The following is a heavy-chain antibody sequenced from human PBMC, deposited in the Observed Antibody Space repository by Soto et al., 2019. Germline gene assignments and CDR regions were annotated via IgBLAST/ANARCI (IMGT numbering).Heavy chain of an antibody. Sequence: QVQLVQSGAEVKKPGASVKVSCKASGYTFTSYDINWVRQATGQGLEWMGWMNPNSGNTGWAQKFQGRVTMTRNTSISTAYMELRSLKSEDPAVYYCAREVGSGRGPTLDYWGQGTLVTVSS. J-gene: IGHJ4*02. D-gene: IGHD3-10*01. CDR1: GYTFTSYD. CDR2: MNPNSGNT. V-gene: IGHV1-8*01. CDR3: AREVGSGRGPTLDY.